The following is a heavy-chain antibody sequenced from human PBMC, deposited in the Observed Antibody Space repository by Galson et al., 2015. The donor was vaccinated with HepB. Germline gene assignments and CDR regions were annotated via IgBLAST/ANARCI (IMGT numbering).Heavy chain of an antibody. CDR2: TYYRSNWNN. J-gene: IGHJ3*02. CDR3: ARRHSSGHNAFDI. V-gene: IGHV6-1*01. D-gene: IGHD6-19*01. Sequence: CAISGDSVSGNSVTWNWIRQSPWRGLEWLGRTYYRSNWNNDYAVSVKSRIIINPDTAKNQFSLQLNSVTPEDTAVYYCARRHSSGHNAFDIWGQGTMVTVSS. CDR1: GDSVSGNSVT.